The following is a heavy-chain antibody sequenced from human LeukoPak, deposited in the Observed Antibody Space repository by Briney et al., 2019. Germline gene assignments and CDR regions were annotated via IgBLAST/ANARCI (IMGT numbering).Heavy chain of an antibody. V-gene: IGHV1-8*01. CDR2: MNPNSGNT. CDR3: ASQVSLNYYDSSGYYYVYDAFDI. J-gene: IGHJ3*02. CDR1: GYTFTSYD. D-gene: IGHD3-22*01. Sequence: ASVKVSCKASGYTFTSYDINWVRQATGQGLEWMGWMNPNSGNTGYAQKFQGRVTMTRNTSISTAYMELSSLRSEDTAVYYCASQVSLNYYDSSGYYYVYDAFDIWGQGTMVTVSS.